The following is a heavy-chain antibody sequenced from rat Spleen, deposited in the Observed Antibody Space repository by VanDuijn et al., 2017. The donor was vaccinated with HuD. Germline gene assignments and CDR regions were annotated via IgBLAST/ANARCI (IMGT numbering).Heavy chain of an antibody. J-gene: IGHJ2*01. CDR1: GFTFSDYY. Sequence: EVQLVESGGGLVQPGRSLKLSCAASGFTFSDYYMAWVRQAPKKGLEWVASISYEGSSTYYGDSVKGRFTISRDNAKSTLYLQMNSLRSEDTATYYCARHRGYLHWGQGVMVTVSS. CDR2: ISYEGSST. D-gene: IGHD2-1*01. CDR3: ARHRGYLH. V-gene: IGHV5-22*01.